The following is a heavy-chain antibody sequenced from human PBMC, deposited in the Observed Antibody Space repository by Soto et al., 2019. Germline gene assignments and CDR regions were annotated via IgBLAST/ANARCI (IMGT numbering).Heavy chain of an antibody. CDR1: GGTFSSYA. CDR2: IIPIFGTA. CDR3: ARGGSYYYYYGMDV. Sequence: EASVKVSCKASGGTFSSYAISWVRQAPGQGLEWMGGIIPIFGTANYAQKFQGRVTITADESTSTAYMELSSLRSEDTAVYYCARGGSYYYYYGMDVWGQGTTVTVSS. V-gene: IGHV1-69*13. D-gene: IGHD1-26*01. J-gene: IGHJ6*02.